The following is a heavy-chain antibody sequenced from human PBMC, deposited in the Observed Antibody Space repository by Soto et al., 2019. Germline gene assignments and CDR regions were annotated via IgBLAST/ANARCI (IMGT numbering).Heavy chain of an antibody. Sequence: SETLSLTCTVSGGSISSGGYYWSWIRQHPGKGLEWIGYIYSSGSTYYNPSFKSRVTISADTSENQFSLKLTSVTAADTAVYYCARPRPNFGAVDSWGQGALVTVSS. J-gene: IGHJ4*02. CDR3: ARPRPNFGAVDS. D-gene: IGHD3-10*01. CDR1: GGSISSGGYY. V-gene: IGHV4-31*03. CDR2: IYSSGST.